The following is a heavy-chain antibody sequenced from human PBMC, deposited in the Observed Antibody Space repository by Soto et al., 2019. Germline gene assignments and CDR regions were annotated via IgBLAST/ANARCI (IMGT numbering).Heavy chain of an antibody. CDR2: ISAYNGNT. CDR3: ARPRITMVRGASWFDP. J-gene: IGHJ5*02. CDR1: GYTFTSYG. D-gene: IGHD3-10*01. V-gene: IGHV1-18*01. Sequence: QVQLVQSGAEVKKPGASVKVSCKASGYTFTSYGISWVRQAPGQGLEWMGWISAYNGNTNYAQKLQGRVTMTTDTSTSTANMELRSLRSDDTAVYYCARPRITMVRGASWFDPWGQGTLVTVSS.